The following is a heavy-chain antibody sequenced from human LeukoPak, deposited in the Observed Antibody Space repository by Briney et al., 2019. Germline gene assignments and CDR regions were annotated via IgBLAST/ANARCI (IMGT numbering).Heavy chain of an antibody. CDR3: AKDSLDPYSYGVPHYFDY. CDR2: ISYDGSNK. J-gene: IGHJ4*02. D-gene: IGHD5-18*01. CDR1: GFTYSSYG. V-gene: IGHV3-30*18. Sequence: PGRSLRLSCAASGFTYSSYGMHWVRQAPGKGLEWVAVISYDGSNKYYADSVKGRFTISRDNSENTLYLQMNSLRAEDTAVYYCAKDSLDPYSYGVPHYFDYWGQGTLVTVSS.